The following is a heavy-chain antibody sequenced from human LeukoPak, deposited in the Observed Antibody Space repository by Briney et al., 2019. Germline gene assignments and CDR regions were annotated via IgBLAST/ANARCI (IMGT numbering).Heavy chain of an antibody. CDR2: ISSNGGST. CDR3: VKGSSYYYDSSGYYVDY. D-gene: IGHD3-22*01. Sequence: GGSLRLSCSASGFSFRCFAMHWVRQAPGKGLEYVSSISSNGGSTYNTDSVKGRFTISRDNFKNTLFLQMSSMRAEDTAVYYCVKGSSYYYDSSGYYVDYWGQGTLVTVSS. V-gene: IGHV3-64D*06. CDR1: GFSFRCFA. J-gene: IGHJ4*02.